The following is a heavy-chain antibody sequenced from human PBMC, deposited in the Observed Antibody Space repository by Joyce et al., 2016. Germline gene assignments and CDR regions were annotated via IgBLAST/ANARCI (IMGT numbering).Heavy chain of an antibody. V-gene: IGHV5-51*01. CDR3: ARHSYSNYAPPFDY. D-gene: IGHD4-11*01. CDR1: GYSFTTYW. J-gene: IGHJ4*02. CDR2: IYPGDSDT. Sequence: EVQLVQSGAEVNKPVESLKFSCKGSGYSFTTYWIGWVRQMPGKGLEWSGIIYPGDSDTRYSPSFQGQVTISADKSISTAYLQWRSLKASDTAMYYCARHSYSNYAPPFDYWGQGTLVTVSS.